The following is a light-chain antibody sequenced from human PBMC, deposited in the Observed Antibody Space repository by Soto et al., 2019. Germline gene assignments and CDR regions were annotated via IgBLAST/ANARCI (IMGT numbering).Light chain of an antibody. CDR1: QSISSW. CDR2: DAS. J-gene: IGKJ1*01. V-gene: IGKV1-5*01. CDR3: QQYNSYRT. Sequence: QMTQSPSTLSTTVGDRVTITCRASQSISSWLAWYQQKPGKAPKLLIYDASSLESGVPSRFSGSGSGTEFTLTISSLQPDDFATYFSQQYNSYRTFGQGTK.